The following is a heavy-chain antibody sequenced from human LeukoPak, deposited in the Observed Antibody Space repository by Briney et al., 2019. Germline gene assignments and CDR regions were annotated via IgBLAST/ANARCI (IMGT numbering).Heavy chain of an antibody. V-gene: IGHV3-48*03. Sequence: PGGSLRLSCAASGFAFGSYAMHWVRQAPGKGLEWVSYISSSGSTIFYADSVKGRFTISRDNAKNSLYLQMNSLRAEDTAVYYCVMELAYYFDYWGQGTLVTVSS. CDR3: VMELAYYFDY. J-gene: IGHJ4*02. D-gene: IGHD1-7*01. CDR2: ISSSGSTI. CDR1: GFAFGSYA.